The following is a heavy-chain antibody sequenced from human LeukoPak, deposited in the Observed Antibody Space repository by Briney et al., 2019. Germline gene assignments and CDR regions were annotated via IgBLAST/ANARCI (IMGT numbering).Heavy chain of an antibody. CDR1: GFTFSTYV. J-gene: IGHJ4*02. Sequence: PGGSLRLSCAASGFTFSTYVMSWVRQAPGKGLEWVSALSGNGRSTHYADSVKGRFTISRDNSKSTVYLQMNSLRAEDTAVYHCAKGQIRYYDTGGYLVHFDYWGQGTLVAVSS. V-gene: IGHV3-23*01. CDR2: LSGNGRST. D-gene: IGHD3-22*01. CDR3: AKGQIRYYDTGGYLVHFDY.